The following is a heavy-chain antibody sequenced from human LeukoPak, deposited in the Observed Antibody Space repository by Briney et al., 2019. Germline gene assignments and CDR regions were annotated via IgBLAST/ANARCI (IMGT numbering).Heavy chain of an antibody. V-gene: IGHV1-2*04. Sequence: ASMKVSCKASGYTFTGYYMHWVRQAPGQGLEWMGWINPNSGGTNYAQKFQGWVTMTRDTSISTAYMELSRLRSDDTAVYYCARGYGDYGAEYFQHWGQGTLVTVSS. CDR2: INPNSGGT. D-gene: IGHD4-17*01. CDR3: ARGYGDYGAEYFQH. J-gene: IGHJ1*01. CDR1: GYTFTGYY.